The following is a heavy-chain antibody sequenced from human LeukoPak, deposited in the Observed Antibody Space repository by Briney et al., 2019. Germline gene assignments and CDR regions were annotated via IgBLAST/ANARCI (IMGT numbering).Heavy chain of an antibody. J-gene: IGHJ3*02. CDR2: IFYSGST. Sequence: PSETLSLTCTVSGGSISTSNYYWGWIRQPPGKGLEWIGNIFYSGSTNYNPSLKSRVTISVDTSKNQFSLKLSSVTAADTAMYYCAREDIVVFNDAFDIWGQGTMVTVSS. CDR3: AREDIVVFNDAFDI. V-gene: IGHV4-39*07. D-gene: IGHD2-15*01. CDR1: GGSISTSNYY.